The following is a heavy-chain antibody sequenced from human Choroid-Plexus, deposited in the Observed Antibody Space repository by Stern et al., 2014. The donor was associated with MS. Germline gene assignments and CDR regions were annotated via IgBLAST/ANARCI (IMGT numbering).Heavy chain of an antibody. CDR1: GGTFSSYA. D-gene: IGHD3-16*01. CDR2: IIPIVGTA. CDR3: ARDSRHYDASYYFDS. V-gene: IGHV1-69*01. J-gene: IGHJ4*02. Sequence: VQLVESGAEVKKPGSSVKVSCKASGGTFSSYAINWVRQAPGPGPEWMGGIIPIVGTANYAQKFQGRVTITADESTSTAYMELSSLRSEDTAVYYCARDSRHYDASYYFDSWGQGTLVTVSS.